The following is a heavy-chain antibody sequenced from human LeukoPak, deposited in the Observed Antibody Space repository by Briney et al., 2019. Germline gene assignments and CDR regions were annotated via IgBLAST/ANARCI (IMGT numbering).Heavy chain of an antibody. V-gene: IGHV1-46*01. CDR3: ARDPAARTDYYYYGMDV. D-gene: IGHD6-6*01. Sequence: GASVTVSCKASGYTFTSCYMHWVRQGPGQGLEWMGIIHPSGSSTSYAQKFQNRVTMTRDTSTSTVYMELSSLRSEDTAVYYCARDPAARTDYYYYGMDVWGQGTTVTVSS. J-gene: IGHJ6*02. CDR1: GYTFTSCY. CDR2: IHPSGSST.